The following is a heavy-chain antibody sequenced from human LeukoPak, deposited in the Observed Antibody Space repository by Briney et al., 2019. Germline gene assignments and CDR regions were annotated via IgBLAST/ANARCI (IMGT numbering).Heavy chain of an antibody. CDR3: AKGLIVVVTAPDY. Sequence: GGSLRLSCAASGFTFSDYYMSWIRQAPAKGLEWVSYISSSGSTIYYADSVKGRFTISRDNSKNTLYLQMNSLRAEDTAVYYCAKGLIVVVTAPDYWGQGTLVTVSS. V-gene: IGHV3-11*04. CDR1: GFTFSDYY. J-gene: IGHJ4*02. D-gene: IGHD2-21*02. CDR2: ISSSGSTI.